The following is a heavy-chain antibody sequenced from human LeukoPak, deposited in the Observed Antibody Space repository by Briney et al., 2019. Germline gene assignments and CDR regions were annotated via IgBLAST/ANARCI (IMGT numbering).Heavy chain of an antibody. CDR3: ARSDGHYYYYGMDV. J-gene: IGHJ6*02. V-gene: IGHV3-48*01. CDR1: GFTFSSYS. D-gene: IGHD2-8*01. Sequence: PGGSLRLSCAASGFTFSSYSMNWVRQAPGKGLEWVSYISSSSSTIYYADSVKGRFTISRDNAKNSLYLQMNSLRAEDTAAYYCARSDGHYYYYGMDVWGQGTTVTVSS. CDR2: ISSSSSTI.